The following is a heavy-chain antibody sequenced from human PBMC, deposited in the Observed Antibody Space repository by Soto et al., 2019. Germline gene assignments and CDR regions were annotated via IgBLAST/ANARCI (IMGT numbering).Heavy chain of an antibody. J-gene: IGHJ6*02. CDR1: GYSFTSYW. CDR3: ARATGIAVAGDYYYYGMDV. Sequence: GESLKISCKGSGYSFTSYWIGWARQMPGKGLEWMGIIYPGDSDTRYSPSFQGQVTISADKSISTAYLQWSSLKASDTAMYYCARATGIAVAGDYYYYGMDVWGQGTTVTVSS. V-gene: IGHV5-51*01. D-gene: IGHD6-19*01. CDR2: IYPGDSDT.